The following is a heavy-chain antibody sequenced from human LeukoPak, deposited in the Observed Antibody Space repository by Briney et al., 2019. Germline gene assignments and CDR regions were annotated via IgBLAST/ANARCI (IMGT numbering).Heavy chain of an antibody. J-gene: IGHJ6*03. Sequence: GGSLRLSCAASGFTFSSYAMHWVRQAPGKGLEWVAVISYDGSNKYYADSMKGRFTISRDNSKNTLYLQMNSLRAEDTAVYYCARDSNWGYYYYYMDVWGKGTTVTVSS. CDR2: ISYDGSNK. CDR1: GFTFSSYA. V-gene: IGHV3-30*04. D-gene: IGHD7-27*01. CDR3: ARDSNWGYYYYYMDV.